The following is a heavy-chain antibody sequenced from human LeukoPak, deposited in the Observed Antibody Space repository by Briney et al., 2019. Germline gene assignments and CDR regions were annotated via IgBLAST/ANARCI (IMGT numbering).Heavy chain of an antibody. J-gene: IGHJ6*03. V-gene: IGHV3-48*01. CDR2: ISGHSSTI. Sequence: GGSLRLSCAASGFTFSSYSMNWVRQAPGKGLEWISYISGHSSTIYFADSVKGRFTISRDNARNSLYLQMNSLRAEDTALYYCAKDGGGYSYGSGHYYYYYMDVWGKGTTVTISS. D-gene: IGHD5-18*01. CDR1: GFTFSSYS. CDR3: AKDGGGYSYGSGHYYYYYMDV.